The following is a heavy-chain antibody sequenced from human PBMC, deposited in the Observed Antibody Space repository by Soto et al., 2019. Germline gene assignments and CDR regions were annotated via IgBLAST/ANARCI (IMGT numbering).Heavy chain of an antibody. CDR1: GFTFSSYS. CDR2: ISYDGSNK. V-gene: IGHV3-30*03. J-gene: IGHJ4*02. Sequence: PGGSLRLSCAASGFTFSSYSMNWVRQAPGKGLEWVAVISYDGSNKYYADSVKGRFTISRDNSKNTLYLQMNSLRAEDTAVYYCARDRYYDSSGYHPYYFDYWGQGTLVTVSS. CDR3: ARDRYYDSSGYHPYYFDY. D-gene: IGHD3-22*01.